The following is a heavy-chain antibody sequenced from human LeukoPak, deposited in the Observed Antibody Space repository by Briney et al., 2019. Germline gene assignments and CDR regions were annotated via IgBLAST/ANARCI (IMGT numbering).Heavy chain of an antibody. CDR3: AKERYSSGWWDFDY. Sequence: GGSLRLSCAASGFTFSSYGMHWVRQAPGKGLEWVAFIRYDGSNKYYADSVKGRFTISRDNSKNTLYLQMNSPRAEDTAVYYCAKERYSSGWWDFDYWGQGTLVTVSS. CDR2: IRYDGSNK. D-gene: IGHD6-19*01. J-gene: IGHJ4*02. V-gene: IGHV3-30*02. CDR1: GFTFSSYG.